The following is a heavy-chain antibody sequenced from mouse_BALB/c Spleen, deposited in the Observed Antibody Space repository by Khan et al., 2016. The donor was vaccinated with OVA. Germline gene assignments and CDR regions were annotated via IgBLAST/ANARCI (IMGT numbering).Heavy chain of an antibody. CDR3: ARGTFDY. D-gene: IGHD3-3*01. J-gene: IGHJ3*01. CDR1: GYSFTSYY. Sequence: VQLQQSGPELMKPGASVNISCKASGYSFTSYYIHWVKQSHGKSLEWIGHIDPFNGGTDYNQKFKGKATLTVDKSSNTAYMHLSSLTSEDSAVYYCARGTFDYWGQGTLVTVSA. V-gene: IGHV1S135*01. CDR2: IDPFNGGT.